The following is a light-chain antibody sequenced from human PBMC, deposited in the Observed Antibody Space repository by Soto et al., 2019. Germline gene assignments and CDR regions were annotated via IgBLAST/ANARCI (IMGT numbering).Light chain of an antibody. J-gene: IGKJ5*01. Sequence: DIQMTQSPSTLSASGGDRVTITCRASQSISSWLAWYQQKPGKAPKLLIYAASSLQTGVPSRFSGSGSGTDFTLTISSLQPEDFGTYYCQQAISFPITFGQGTRLEI. V-gene: IGKV1-12*01. CDR3: QQAISFPIT. CDR1: QSISSW. CDR2: AAS.